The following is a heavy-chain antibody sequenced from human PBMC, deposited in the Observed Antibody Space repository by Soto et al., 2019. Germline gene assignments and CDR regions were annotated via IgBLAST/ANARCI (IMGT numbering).Heavy chain of an antibody. D-gene: IGHD3-22*01. J-gene: IGHJ4*01. CDR3: TTDSYSSIIVVRFDY. V-gene: IGHV3-23*01. Sequence: GALRLSCAASGFTFSSYAMSWVRQAPGKGLEWVSAIYSGGSTYYADSVKGRFTISRDNSKNTLYLQMNSLKTEDTGIYYCTTDSYSSIIVVRFDYWGHGTLVTVSS. CDR1: GFTFSSYA. CDR2: IYSGGST.